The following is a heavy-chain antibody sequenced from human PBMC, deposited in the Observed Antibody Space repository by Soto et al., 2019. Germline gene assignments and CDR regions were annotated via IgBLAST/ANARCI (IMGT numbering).Heavy chain of an antibody. CDR3: ARESSSSCHDY. CDR2: ISAYNGNT. V-gene: IGHV1-18*01. D-gene: IGHD6-13*01. J-gene: IGHJ4*02. CDR1: GYTFTSYG. Sequence: QVQLVQSGAEVKKPGASVKVSCKASGYTFTSYGISWVRQAPGQGLEWMGWISAYNGNTNYAQKLQGRGTMTTDTSTSTASRELRSLRSEDTAVYYCARESSSSCHDYWGQGTLVTVSS.